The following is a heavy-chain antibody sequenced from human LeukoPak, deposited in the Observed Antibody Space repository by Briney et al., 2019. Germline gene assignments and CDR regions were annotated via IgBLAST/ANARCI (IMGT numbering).Heavy chain of an antibody. V-gene: IGHV1-24*01. CDR2: VDPRDGGT. J-gene: IGHJ4*02. CDR3: ASTDYYGSGSYY. Sequence: ASVKVSCKVSGNTLTELSMHWVRQAPGKGLEWMGGVDPRDGGTFYAQRFQGRVTMTEDTSTDTAYMELSSLRSEDTAVYYCASTDYYGSGSYYWGQGTLVTVSS. CDR1: GNTLTELS. D-gene: IGHD3-10*01.